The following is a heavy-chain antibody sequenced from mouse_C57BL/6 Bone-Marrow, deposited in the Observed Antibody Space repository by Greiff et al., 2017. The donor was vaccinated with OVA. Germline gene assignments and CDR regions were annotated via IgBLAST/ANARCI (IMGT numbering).Heavy chain of an antibody. J-gene: IGHJ3*01. CDR2: ISDGGSYT. D-gene: IGHD2-1*01. CDR1: GFTFSSYA. CDR3: ARDRIYYGNYEAY. Sequence: EVMLVESGGGLVKPGGSLKLSCAASGFTFSSYAMSWVRQTPEKRLAWVATISDGGSYTYYPDNVKGRFTISRDNAKNNLYRQMSHLKSEDTAMYYCARDRIYYGNYEAYWGQGTLVTVSA. V-gene: IGHV5-4*01.